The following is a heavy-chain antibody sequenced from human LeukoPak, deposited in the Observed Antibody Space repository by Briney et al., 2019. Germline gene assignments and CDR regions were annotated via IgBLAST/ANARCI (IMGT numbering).Heavy chain of an antibody. V-gene: IGHV1-2*02. CDR1: GYSFSDFY. Sequence: ASVRVSCKASGYSFSDFYMHWVRQAPGQGLEWMGWINPNSGGTNYAQKFQGRVTMTRDTSISTAYMELSRLRSDDTAVYYCARAGLPYYYMDVWGKGTTVTVSS. CDR3: ARAGLPYYYMDV. J-gene: IGHJ6*03. CDR2: INPNSGGT.